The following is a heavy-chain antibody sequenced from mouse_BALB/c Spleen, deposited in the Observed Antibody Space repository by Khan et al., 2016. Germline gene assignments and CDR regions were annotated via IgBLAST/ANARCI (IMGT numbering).Heavy chain of an antibody. CDR1: GYTFTDYA. D-gene: IGHD2-12*01. CDR2: ISTYYGDT. J-gene: IGHJ4*01. V-gene: IGHV1S137*01. Sequence: QVQLQQPGAELVRPGVSVKISCKGSGYTFTDYAIHWVKQSHAKSLEWIGVISTYYGDTSYNQKFEGKATMTVDKSSSTAYVELARLTSEDSAIYYCAREGLNDDYAMDYWGQGTSVTVSS. CDR3: AREGLNDDYAMDY.